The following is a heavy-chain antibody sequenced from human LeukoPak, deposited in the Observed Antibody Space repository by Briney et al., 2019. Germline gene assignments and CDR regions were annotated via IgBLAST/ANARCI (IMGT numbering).Heavy chain of an antibody. CDR3: AREIAAAGAIDY. CDR2: IYYSGST. V-gene: IGHV4-59*11. D-gene: IGHD6-13*01. J-gene: IGHJ4*02. Sequence: SETLSLTCTVSGGSISSHYWSWIRQPPGKGLEWIGYIYYSGSTNYNPSLKSRVTISVDTSKNQFSLKLSSVTAADTAVYYCAREIAAAGAIDYWGRGTLVTVSS. CDR1: GGSISSHY.